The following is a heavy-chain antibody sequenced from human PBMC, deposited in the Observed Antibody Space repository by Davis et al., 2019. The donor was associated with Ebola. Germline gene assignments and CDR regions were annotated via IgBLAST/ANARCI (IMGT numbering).Heavy chain of an antibody. V-gene: IGHV3-30*04. D-gene: IGHD6-19*01. Sequence: GGSLRLSCVASGFTFSGYAMHWVRQAPGKGLEWVAVISYDGSNKYYADSVKGRFTISRDNSKNTLYLQMNSLRAEDTAVYYCARDRIAVAGTLDYWGQGTLVTVSS. J-gene: IGHJ4*02. CDR3: ARDRIAVAGTLDY. CDR1: GFTFSGYA. CDR2: ISYDGSNK.